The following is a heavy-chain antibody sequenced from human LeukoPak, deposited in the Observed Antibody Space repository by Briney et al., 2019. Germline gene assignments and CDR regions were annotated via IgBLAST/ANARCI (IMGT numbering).Heavy chain of an antibody. CDR3: SREPRPPGSVNYGPGFDY. V-gene: IGHV1-46*01. CDR2: INPSSGGT. Sequence: ASVKVSCKSTGYTYTSHYMHWVRQAPGQGLEWMGIINPSSGGTSYTQKFQGRVTMTRDTSTSTVYVELSRLRSEDSAVYYCSREPRPPGSVNYGPGFDYWGQGSLVTVSS. D-gene: IGHD3-10*01. J-gene: IGHJ4*02. CDR1: GYTYTSHY.